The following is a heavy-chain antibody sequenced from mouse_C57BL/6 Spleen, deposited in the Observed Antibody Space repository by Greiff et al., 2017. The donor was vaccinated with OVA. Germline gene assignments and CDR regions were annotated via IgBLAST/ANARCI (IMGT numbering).Heavy chain of an antibody. J-gene: IGHJ3*01. Sequence: QVQLQQSGAELVRPGTSVKMSCKASGYTFTNYWIGWAKQRPGHGLEWIGDIYPGGGYTNYNEKFKGKATLTADKSSSTAYMQFSSLTSEDSAIYDCARHYYGSSYDRFAYWGQGTLVTVSA. V-gene: IGHV1-63*01. CDR2: IYPGGGYT. CDR3: ARHYYGSSYDRFAY. D-gene: IGHD1-1*01. CDR1: GYTFTNYW.